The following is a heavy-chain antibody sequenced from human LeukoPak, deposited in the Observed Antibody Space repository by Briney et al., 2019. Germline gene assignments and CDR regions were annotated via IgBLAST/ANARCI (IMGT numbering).Heavy chain of an antibody. CDR2: INHSGST. D-gene: IGHD3-22*01. CDR1: GGSFSGYY. Sequence: SETLSLTCAVYGGSFSGYYWSWIRQPPGKELEWIGEINHSGSTNYNPSLKSRVTISVDTSKNQFSLKLSSVTAADTAVYYCAREAHDSSGFLFDPWGQGTLDTVSS. V-gene: IGHV4-34*01. CDR3: AREAHDSSGFLFDP. J-gene: IGHJ5*02.